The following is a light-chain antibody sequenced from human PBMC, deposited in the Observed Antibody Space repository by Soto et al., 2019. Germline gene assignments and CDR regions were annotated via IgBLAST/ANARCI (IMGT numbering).Light chain of an antibody. J-gene: IGKJ1*01. V-gene: IGKV3-15*01. CDR2: GAS. Sequence: EIVMTQSPATLTVSPGEGATLSCRASQSVSSNLAWYQLRPGQAPRLLIYGASTRATGIPARFSGSGSGTEFTLTISSLQSEDFAVYCCQQYNNWPQTFGQGTKVDIK. CDR3: QQYNNWPQT. CDR1: QSVSSN.